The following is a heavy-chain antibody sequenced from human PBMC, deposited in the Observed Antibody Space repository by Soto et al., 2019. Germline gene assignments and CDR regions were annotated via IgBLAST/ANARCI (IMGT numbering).Heavy chain of an antibody. CDR3: AALGYCSGGSCHWAFDI. Sequence: RGESLRISCKGSGYSFTSYWIGWVRQMPGKGLEWMGIIYPGDSDTRYSPSFQGQVTISADKSISTAYLQWSSLKASDTAMYYCAALGYCSGGSCHWAFDIWGQGTMVTVSS. CDR1: GYSFTSYW. V-gene: IGHV5-51*01. CDR2: IYPGDSDT. J-gene: IGHJ3*02. D-gene: IGHD2-15*01.